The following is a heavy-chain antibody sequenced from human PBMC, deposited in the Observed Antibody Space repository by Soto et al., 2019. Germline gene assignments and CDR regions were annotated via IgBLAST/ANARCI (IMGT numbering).Heavy chain of an antibody. CDR3: ARDGADYDYIWGSLYFHY. Sequence: SETLSLTCTVSGGSISSYYWSWIRQPPGKGLEWIGYIYYSGSTNYNPSLKSRVTISVDTSKNQFSLKLSSVTAADTAVYYCARDGADYDYIWGSLYFHYWGQGTLVTVSS. D-gene: IGHD3-16*01. V-gene: IGHV4-59*01. J-gene: IGHJ4*02. CDR2: IYYSGST. CDR1: GGSISSYY.